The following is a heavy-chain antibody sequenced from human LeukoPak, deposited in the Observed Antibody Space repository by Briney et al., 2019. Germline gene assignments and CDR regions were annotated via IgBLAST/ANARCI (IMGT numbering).Heavy chain of an antibody. D-gene: IGHD6-13*01. V-gene: IGHV4-39*07. CDR2: IYYSGST. J-gene: IGHJ5*02. CDR3: AREGGRIAAAGSWFDP. Sequence: SETLSLTCTVSGGSISSSSYYWGWIRQPPGKGLEWIGSIYYSGSTYYNPSLKSRVTISVDTSKNQFSLKLSSVTAADTAVYYCAREGGRIAAAGSWFDPWGQGTLVTVSS. CDR1: GGSISSSSYY.